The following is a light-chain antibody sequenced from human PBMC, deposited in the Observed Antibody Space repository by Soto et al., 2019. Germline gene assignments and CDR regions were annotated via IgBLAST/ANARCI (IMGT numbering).Light chain of an antibody. Sequence: DIQMTQSPSTLSAYVGDRVTITCRASQNIYTWLAWFQQKPGKAPKLLIYSASTLENGVPSRFSGSGAGTEFTLTISSLQPDDFATYYCQQLSTSETFTFGPGNKVDIK. CDR2: SAS. CDR3: QQLSTSETFT. CDR1: QNIYTW. J-gene: IGKJ3*01. V-gene: IGKV1-5*03.